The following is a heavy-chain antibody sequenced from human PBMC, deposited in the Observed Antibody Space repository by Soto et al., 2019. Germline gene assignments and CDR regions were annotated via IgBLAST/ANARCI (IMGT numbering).Heavy chain of an antibody. CDR2: IIPYSGDT. Sequence: QVQLEQSGAEVKKPGASVKVSCKASGYTFSNYGFSWVRQAPGHGLEWMGWIIPYSGDTNYAQKLQDRVTMTTDRSTNIAYMELSSLRSEDTAVYYCARYVVVVVAATRDYYYYGMDVWGQGTTVTVSS. J-gene: IGHJ6*02. D-gene: IGHD2-15*01. V-gene: IGHV1-18*04. CDR1: GYTFSNYG. CDR3: ARYVVVVVAATRDYYYYGMDV.